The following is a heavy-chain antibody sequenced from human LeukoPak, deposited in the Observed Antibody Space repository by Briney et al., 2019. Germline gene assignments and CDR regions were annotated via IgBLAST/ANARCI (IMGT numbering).Heavy chain of an antibody. D-gene: IGHD1-26*01. CDR3: ARLSGAPVRHPIYHFDY. Sequence: SXXXSLTCAVSGYSISSDYWGWIRQPPGKGLEWIGNVYHSGRTYKNPSLKSRVSISLDTSNNQFSLKLTSVTAADTAIYYCARLSGAPVRHPIYHFDYWGQGTLVTVSS. V-gene: IGHV4-38-2*01. CDR2: VYHSGRT. CDR1: GYSISSDY. J-gene: IGHJ4*02.